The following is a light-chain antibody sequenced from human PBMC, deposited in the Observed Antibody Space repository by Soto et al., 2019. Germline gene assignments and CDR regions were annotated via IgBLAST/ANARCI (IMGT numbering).Light chain of an antibody. V-gene: IGKV3-20*01. CDR3: QQYGSSPRLT. CDR1: QSVSSSY. CDR2: GAS. J-gene: IGKJ5*01. Sequence: EIVLTQSPGTLSLSPVEIATLSCMASQSVSSSYLAWYQQKPGQAPRLLIYGASSRATGIPDRFSGSGSGTDFTLTIRRLEPEDFAVYYCQQYGSSPRLTCGQGTRREIK.